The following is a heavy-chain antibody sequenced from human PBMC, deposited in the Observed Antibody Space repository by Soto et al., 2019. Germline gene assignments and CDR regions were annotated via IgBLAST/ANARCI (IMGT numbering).Heavy chain of an antibody. V-gene: IGHV1-69*08. CDR3: ASSYGSGYRAFDY. CDR2: VNPIVSTS. Sequence: QVQLVQSGAEVKRPGSSVKVSCKASGDTINFYSINWVRQAPGLGLEWMGRVNPIVSTSNYAQKFQGRVTMTADKSTSTAYIELSSLGSEDTAIYYCASSYGSGYRAFDYWGQGALVTVSS. CDR1: GDTINFYS. D-gene: IGHD3-10*01. J-gene: IGHJ4*02.